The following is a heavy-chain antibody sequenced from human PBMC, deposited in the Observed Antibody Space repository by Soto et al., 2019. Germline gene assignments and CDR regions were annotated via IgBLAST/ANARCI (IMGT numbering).Heavy chain of an antibody. CDR2: INSDGSST. D-gene: IGHD1-7*01. CDR1: GFTFNNYW. V-gene: IGHV3-74*01. CDR3: ARDRNGNYAYYYCGMDV. J-gene: IGHJ6*02. Sequence: EVQLVESGGGLVQPGGSLRLSCAASGFTFNNYWMHWVRQAPGKGLVWVSRINSDGSSTTDADSVKGRFTISRDNAKNTLYRQMNSLRAEDTAVYYCARDRNGNYAYYYCGMDVWGQGTTVTVSS.